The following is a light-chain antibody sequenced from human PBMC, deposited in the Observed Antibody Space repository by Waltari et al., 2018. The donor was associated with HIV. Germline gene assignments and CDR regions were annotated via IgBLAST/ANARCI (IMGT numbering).Light chain of an antibody. J-gene: IGKJ3*01. CDR2: GAS. Sequence: DIVMTQSPDSLAVSLGERSTIKCKSSQSILHNSNNKDFLAWYQQKPGQPPKLLLEGASTRGAGVPDRFSGSGSGTDFTLTISSLQAEDVAVYYCQQYDSTPTFGPGTKVDIK. CDR3: QQYDSTPT. CDR1: QSILHNSNNKDF. V-gene: IGKV4-1*01.